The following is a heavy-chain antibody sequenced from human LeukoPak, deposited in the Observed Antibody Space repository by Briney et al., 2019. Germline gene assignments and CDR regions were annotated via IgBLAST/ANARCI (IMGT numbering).Heavy chain of an antibody. CDR3: ATPAITYRQKDAFHI. J-gene: IGHJ3*02. D-gene: IGHD1-14*01. CDR2: IIPIFGKA. Sequence: GASVKVSCKASGGTFSSYAISWVRQAPGQGLEWMGGIIPIFGKANYAQKFQGRVTITADKSTSTAYMELSRLRYEDTAVYYCATPAITYRQKDAFHIWGQGTKVTVSS. CDR1: GGTFSSYA. V-gene: IGHV1-69*06.